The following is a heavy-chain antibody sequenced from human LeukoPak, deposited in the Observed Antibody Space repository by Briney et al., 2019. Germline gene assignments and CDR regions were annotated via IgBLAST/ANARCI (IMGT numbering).Heavy chain of an antibody. CDR3: AIEFATVVVSAVISAFDI. D-gene: IGHD2-2*02. Sequence: ASVEVSCKASGYTFTSYYMHWVRQAPGQGLEWMGIINPSGGSTSYAQKLQGRVTMTRYTSIRTAYMELSRLRSDDTAVYYCAIEFATVVVSAVISAFDIWGQGTMVTVSS. CDR2: INPSGGST. J-gene: IGHJ3*02. CDR1: GYTFTSYY. V-gene: IGHV1-46*01.